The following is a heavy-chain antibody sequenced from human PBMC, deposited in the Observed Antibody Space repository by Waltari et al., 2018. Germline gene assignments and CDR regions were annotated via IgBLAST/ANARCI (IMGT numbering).Heavy chain of an antibody. CDR2: VDPEDGEK. CDR1: GYTFTDYY. V-gene: IGHV1-69-2*01. CDR3: ATDKVLRYFDWLNY. J-gene: IGHJ4*02. Sequence: EVQLVQSGAEVKKPGATVKISCKASGYTFTDYYMHWVQQAPGKGLEWMGRVDPEDGEKIDAEKFQGRVTITADTSTDTAYMELSSLRSEDTAVYYCATDKVLRYFDWLNYWGQGTLVTVSS. D-gene: IGHD3-9*01.